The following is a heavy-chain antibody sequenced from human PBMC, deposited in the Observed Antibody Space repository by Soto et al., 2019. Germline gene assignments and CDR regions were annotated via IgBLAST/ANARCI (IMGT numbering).Heavy chain of an antibody. D-gene: IGHD6-25*01. CDR2: ISSSGEIT. J-gene: IGHJ5*02. CDR1: GFAFSSYA. CDR3: AKEKISRSVAAASRNWFDP. Sequence: PGGSLRLSCAASGFAFSSYAMNWVRQAPGKGLEWVSTISSSGEITFYADSVKGRFTISRDNSKNTLFLQMNSLRADDTAVYFCAKEKISRSVAAASRNWFDPWGKGTLVTVSS. V-gene: IGHV3-23*01.